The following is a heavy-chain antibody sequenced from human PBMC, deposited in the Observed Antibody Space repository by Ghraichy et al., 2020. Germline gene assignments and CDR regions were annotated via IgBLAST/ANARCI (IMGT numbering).Heavy chain of an antibody. D-gene: IGHD5-12*01. V-gene: IGHV4-31*03. CDR2: INHSGSP. J-gene: IGHJ4*02. CDR3: AREGYSGYDRNFDY. Sequence: SLNISCTVSGGSISSGNYYWSWIRQHPGKGLEWIGEINHSGSPNYNPSLKSRVTISVDTSKNQFSLKLSSVTAADTAVYYCAREGYSGYDRNFDYWGQGTLVTVSS. CDR1: GGSISSGNYY.